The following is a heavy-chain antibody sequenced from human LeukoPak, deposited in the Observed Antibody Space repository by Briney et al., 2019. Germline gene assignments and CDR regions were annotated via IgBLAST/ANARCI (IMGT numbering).Heavy chain of an antibody. J-gene: IGHJ4*02. Sequence: VASVKVSCKAPGGTFSSYAISWVRQAPGQGLEWMGGIIPIFGTANYAQKFQGRVTITADESTSTAYMELSSLRSEDTAVYYCARVDYYDSSGPHGENYWGQGTLVTVSS. CDR1: GGTFSSYA. V-gene: IGHV1-69*13. CDR2: IIPIFGTA. D-gene: IGHD3-22*01. CDR3: ARVDYYDSSGPHGENY.